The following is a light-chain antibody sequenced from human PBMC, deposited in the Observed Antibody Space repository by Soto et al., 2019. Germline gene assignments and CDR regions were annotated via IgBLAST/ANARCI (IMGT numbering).Light chain of an antibody. CDR2: GAS. Sequence: ETVLTTSPGTLSLSPGDRATLSCRASQSVSSNYLAWYQQKPGQAPRLIIYGASSRATGIPDRFSGSGSGTDFTLTISRLEPEDVEVYYCQGYGTSLPLTFGGGTKVDIK. CDR1: QSVSSNY. J-gene: IGKJ4*01. CDR3: QGYGTSLPLT. V-gene: IGKV3-20*01.